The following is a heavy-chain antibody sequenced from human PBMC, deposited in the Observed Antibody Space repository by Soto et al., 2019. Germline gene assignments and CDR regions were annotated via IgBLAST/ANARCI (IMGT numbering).Heavy chain of an antibody. V-gene: IGHV3-23*01. CDR3: AKGWRVDFWSGYYQTRGDYYYMDV. CDR2: ISGSGGST. CDR1: GFTFSSYA. Sequence: EVQLLESGGGLVQPGGSLRLSCAASGFTFSSYAMSWVRQAPGKGLEWVSAISGSGGSTYYADSVKGRFTISRDNSKNTLYLQMNSLRAEDTAVYYCAKGWRVDFWSGYYQTRGDYYYMDVWGKGTTVTVSS. D-gene: IGHD3-3*01. J-gene: IGHJ6*03.